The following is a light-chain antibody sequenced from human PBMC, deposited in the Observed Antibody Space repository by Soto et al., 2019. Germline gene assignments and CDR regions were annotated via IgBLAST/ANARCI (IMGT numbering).Light chain of an antibody. V-gene: IGLV1-44*01. CDR3: AAWDDSLNGPVV. CDR1: SSNIGSNT. Sequence: QSVLTQPPSASGTPGQRVTISCSGSSSNIGSNTVNWYQQLPGTAPKLIIYSNNQRPSGVPDRCSGSKSGTSASLAISGLQSEDESEYYCAAWDDSLNGPVVFGGGTKLTVL. CDR2: SNN. J-gene: IGLJ2*01.